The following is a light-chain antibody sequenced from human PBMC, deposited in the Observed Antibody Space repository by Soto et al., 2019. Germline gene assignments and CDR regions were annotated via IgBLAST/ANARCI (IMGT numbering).Light chain of an antibody. CDR3: QHYNSYSEA. J-gene: IGKJ1*01. V-gene: IGKV1-5*03. CDR2: KAS. Sequence: DIQMTQSPSTLSGSVGDRVTITCRASQTISSWLAWYQQKPGKAPKILIYKASTLKSGVPSRFSGSGSGTEFTRTISSLQPDDFATYYVQHYNSYSEAFGQGTKVELK. CDR1: QTISSW.